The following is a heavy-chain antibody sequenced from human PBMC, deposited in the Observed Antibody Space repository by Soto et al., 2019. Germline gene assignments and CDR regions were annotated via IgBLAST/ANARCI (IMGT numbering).Heavy chain of an antibody. CDR2: IYYSGRT. CDR3: ARLWGWFGDY. J-gene: IGHJ4*02. D-gene: IGHD3-10*01. CDR1: GGSISSYY. V-gene: IGHV4-59*08. Sequence: QVQLQESGPGLVKPSETLSLTCTVSGGSISSYYWSWIRQPPGKGLEWIGYIYYSGRTNYNPSLKSRVTTSVDTSKNQFSLKLSSVTAADTAVYYCARLWGWFGDYWGQGTLVTVSS.